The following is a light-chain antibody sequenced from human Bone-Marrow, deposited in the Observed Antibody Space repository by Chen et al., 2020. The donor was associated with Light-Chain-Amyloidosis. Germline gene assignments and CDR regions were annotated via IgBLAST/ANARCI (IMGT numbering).Light chain of an antibody. J-gene: IGLJ3*02. CDR2: DNS. Sequence: QSALTQPPSVSAAPGQKVTSSCSGSSSNVGNNYVSWSRQLPGTAPKLLIYDNSKRPSGIPDRFSGSKSGTSATLGITRLQTGDEADYYCGAWDSSLGIWVFGGGTKLTVL. V-gene: IGLV1-51*01. CDR1: SSNVGNNY. CDR3: GAWDSSLGIWV.